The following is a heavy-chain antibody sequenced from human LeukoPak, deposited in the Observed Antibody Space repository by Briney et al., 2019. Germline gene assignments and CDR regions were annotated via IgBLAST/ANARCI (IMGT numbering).Heavy chain of an antibody. CDR1: GGSISSGSYY. V-gene: IGHV4-61*02. D-gene: IGHD5-12*01. J-gene: IGHJ3*02. CDR3: ARGSPRVDSDAFDI. Sequence: PSETLSLTCTVSGGSISSGSYYWSWIRQPAGKGLEWIGRIYTSGSTNYNPSLKSRVTISVDTSKNQFSLKLSSVAAADTAVYYWARGSPRVDSDAFDIWGQGTMVTVSS. CDR2: IYTSGST.